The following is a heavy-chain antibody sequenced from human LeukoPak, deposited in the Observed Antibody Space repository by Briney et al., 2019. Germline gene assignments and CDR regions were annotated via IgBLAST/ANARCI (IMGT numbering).Heavy chain of an antibody. Sequence: GASVTVSCKASGYTFTSYGISWVRQAPGQGLEWMGWIRDDDDNPIYGQKFQGRVTMTTDTSSSTAYMELRSLRSDDTAVYYCAREGDYYDSTGHHAPYFDYWGQGTLVTVSS. CDR1: GYTFTSYG. D-gene: IGHD3-22*01. CDR3: AREGDYYDSTGHHAPYFDY. CDR2: IRDDDDNP. J-gene: IGHJ4*02. V-gene: IGHV1-18*01.